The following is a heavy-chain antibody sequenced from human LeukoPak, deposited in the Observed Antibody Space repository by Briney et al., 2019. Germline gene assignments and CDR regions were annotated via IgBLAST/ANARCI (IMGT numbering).Heavy chain of an antibody. CDR1: GYTFTGYY. J-gene: IGHJ4*02. V-gene: IGHV1-2*02. CDR2: INPNSGGT. CDR3: AVPGIAVAGTEFDFDY. D-gene: IGHD6-19*01. Sequence: ASVKVSYKASGYTFTGYYMHWVRQAPGQGLEWMGWINPNSGGTNYAQKFQGRVTMTRDTSISTAYMELSRLRSDDTAVYYCAVPGIAVAGTEFDFDYWGQGTLVTVSS.